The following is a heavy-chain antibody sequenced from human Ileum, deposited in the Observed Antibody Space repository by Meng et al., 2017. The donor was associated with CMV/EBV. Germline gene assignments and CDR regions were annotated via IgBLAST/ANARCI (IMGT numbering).Heavy chain of an antibody. D-gene: IGHD6-6*01. J-gene: IGHJ6*02. CDR3: AKALFSIASRLYSHYSMDV. CDR1: GFHFSIYG. CDR2: IYSGGSST. Sequence: GGSLRLSCSASGFHFSIYGMHWVRQAPGKGLEWVSVIYSGGSSTYYADAVTGRFTIFRDNSKNTLYLQMNSLSAEDTALYYCAKALFSIASRLYSHYSMDVWGQGTTVTVSS. V-gene: IGHV3-NL1*01.